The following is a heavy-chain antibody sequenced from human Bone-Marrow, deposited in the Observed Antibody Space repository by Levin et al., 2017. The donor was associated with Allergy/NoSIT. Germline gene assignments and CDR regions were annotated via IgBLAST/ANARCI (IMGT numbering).Heavy chain of an antibody. CDR2: IDWDDEK. CDR1: GFSLTTSGMS. V-gene: IGHV2-70*01. Sequence: SGPTLVKPTQALTLTCTLSGFSLTTSGMSVSWIRQPPGKALEWLALIDWDDEKYYSESLKTRLTISKDTSKNLVVLTMTNMDPEDTATYYCARSSRYGSEGIYYYHGLDVWGKGTTVTVSS. D-gene: IGHD3-10*01. J-gene: IGHJ6*04. CDR3: ARSSRYGSEGIYYYHGLDV.